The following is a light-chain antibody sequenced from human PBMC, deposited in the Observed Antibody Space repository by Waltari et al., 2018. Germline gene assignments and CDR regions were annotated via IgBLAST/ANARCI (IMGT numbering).Light chain of an antibody. V-gene: IGKV3-11*01. Sequence: IVLTQSPATLSLSPRDRATLPCRASERVSTYLAWFQQKPGQAPRLLIYHVSNRAAGIPARFSGSGSGTDFTLTISSLEPEDFAFYYCQERSNWLFTFGPGTKVEI. CDR2: HVS. J-gene: IGKJ3*01. CDR3: QERSNWLFT. CDR1: ERVSTY.